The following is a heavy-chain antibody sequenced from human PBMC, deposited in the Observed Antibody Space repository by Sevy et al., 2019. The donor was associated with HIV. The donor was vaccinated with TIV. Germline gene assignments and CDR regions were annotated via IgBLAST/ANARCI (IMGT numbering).Heavy chain of an antibody. J-gene: IGHJ2*01. CDR2: IFASANT. CDR1: GITVSSNY. D-gene: IGHD3-22*01. CDR3: ARAVEDYSDSSGWDWYFDL. Sequence: GGSRRLSCAVSGITVSSNYMGWVRQAPGKGLQWVSGIFASANTHFADSVKGRFSISRDNSKNTLSLQMNSLSAEDTAVYYCARAVEDYSDSSGWDWYFDLWGRGTLVTVSS. V-gene: IGHV3-66*01.